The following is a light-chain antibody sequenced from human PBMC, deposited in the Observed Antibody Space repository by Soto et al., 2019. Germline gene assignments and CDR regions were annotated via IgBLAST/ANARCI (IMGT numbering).Light chain of an antibody. CDR3: QHYDNLPPFT. CDR1: QAIGTS. J-gene: IGKJ3*01. Sequence: DIQMTQSPSSLSASVGARVSITCQASQAIGTSLSWFQQKPGRAPKLLIYGASNLETGVSSRFRGSGSGTDFTFTISSVQPEDIATYDCQHYDNLPPFTFGPGSKVDIK. V-gene: IGKV1-33*01. CDR2: GAS.